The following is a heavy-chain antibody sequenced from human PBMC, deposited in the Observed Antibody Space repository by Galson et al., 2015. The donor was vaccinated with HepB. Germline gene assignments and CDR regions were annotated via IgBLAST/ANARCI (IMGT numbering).Heavy chain of an antibody. Sequence: SLRLSCAASGFTFSSYGMRWVRQAPGKGLEWVAVISYDGSNKYYADSVKGRFTISRDNSKNTLYLQMNSLRAEDTAVYYCAKDDQLYDSSGYYAVRPFDYWGQGTLVTVSS. CDR3: AKDDQLYDSSGYYAVRPFDY. CDR2: ISYDGSNK. V-gene: IGHV3-30*18. CDR1: GFTFSSYG. D-gene: IGHD3-22*01. J-gene: IGHJ4*02.